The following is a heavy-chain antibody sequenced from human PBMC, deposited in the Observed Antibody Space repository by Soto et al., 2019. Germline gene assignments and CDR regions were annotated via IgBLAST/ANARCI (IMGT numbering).Heavy chain of an antibody. CDR1: GYTFTSYD. V-gene: IGHV1-8*01. D-gene: IGHD6-19*01. CDR3: ARVISAVAGDDAFDI. CDR2: MNPNSGNT. Sequence: ASVKVSCKASGYTFTSYDINWGRQATGQGLEWMGWMNPNSGNTGYAQKFQGRVTMTRNTSISTAYMELSSLRSEDTAVYYCARVISAVAGDDAFDIWGQGTMVTVSS. J-gene: IGHJ3*02.